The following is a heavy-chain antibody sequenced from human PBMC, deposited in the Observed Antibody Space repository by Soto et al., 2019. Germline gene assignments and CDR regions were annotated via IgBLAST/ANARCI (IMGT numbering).Heavy chain of an antibody. CDR1: GFTFINYA. CDR2: ISASGGST. CDR3: AKDRGSLYSSSSPLDY. Sequence: GGSLRLSCAASGFTFINYAMTWVRQAPGKGLEWVSGISASGGSTYYADSAKGRFTISRDNSKNTLYLQMNSLRAEDTALYYCAKDRGSLYSSSSPLDYWGQGTLVTVSS. D-gene: IGHD6-6*01. J-gene: IGHJ4*02. V-gene: IGHV3-23*01.